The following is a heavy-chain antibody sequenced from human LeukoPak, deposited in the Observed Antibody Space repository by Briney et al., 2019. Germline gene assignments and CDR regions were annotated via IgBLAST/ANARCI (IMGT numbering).Heavy chain of an antibody. CDR2: IYTSGST. D-gene: IGHD6-13*01. CDR3: AREAAGSRTWFDP. Sequence: SQTLSLTCTVSGGSISSGSYYWSWIRQPAGKGLEWIGRIYTSGSTNYNPSLKSRVTISVDTSKNQFSLKLSSVTAADTAVYYCAREAAGSRTWFDPWGQGTLVTVSS. J-gene: IGHJ5*02. V-gene: IGHV4-61*02. CDR1: GGSISSGSYY.